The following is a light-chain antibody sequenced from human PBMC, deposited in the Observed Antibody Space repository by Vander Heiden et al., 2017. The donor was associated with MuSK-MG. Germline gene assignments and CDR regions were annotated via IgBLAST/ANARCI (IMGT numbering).Light chain of an antibody. CDR2: AAS. CDR1: QALSHS. CDR3: QRYNAYPLT. V-gene: IGKV1-16*02. Sequence: DIQITQSPSSLSASVGDRVTITCRASQALSHSLAWVQQKPGKAPKSLLYAASNSQSGVPSKYRGSASRADITLTIRIMNPEDFTTYYCQRYNAYPLTFGHGTRVEIK. J-gene: IGKJ3*01.